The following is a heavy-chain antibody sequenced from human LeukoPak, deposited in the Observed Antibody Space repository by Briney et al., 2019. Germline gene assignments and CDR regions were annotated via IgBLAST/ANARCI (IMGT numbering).Heavy chain of an antibody. CDR3: AKDLHYYDSSGYLDY. Sequence: GGSLRLSCAASGFTFSSYAMSWVRQAPGKGLEWVSAISGSGGSTYYADSVKGRFTISRDNSKNTLYLQMNSLRAEDTAVYYCAKDLHYYDSSGYLDYWGQGTLVTVSS. D-gene: IGHD3-22*01. CDR2: ISGSGGST. V-gene: IGHV3-23*01. CDR1: GFTFSSYA. J-gene: IGHJ4*02.